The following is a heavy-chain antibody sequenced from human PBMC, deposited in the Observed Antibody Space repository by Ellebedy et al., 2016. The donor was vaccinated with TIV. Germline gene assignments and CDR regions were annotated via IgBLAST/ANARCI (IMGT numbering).Heavy chain of an antibody. CDR2: IVQCGDEI. Sequence: PGGSLRLSCAASGFNFRSYWMAWVCEAPGKGLEWVAKIVQCGDEIYYVESVKGRFTISRDNAKNSLFPQMNSLRVEDPAVYYCARRASYGDYAVQVNPWFDPWGQGTLVTVSS. D-gene: IGHD4-17*01. CDR1: GFNFRSYW. J-gene: IGHJ5*02. V-gene: IGHV3-7*01. CDR3: ARRASYGDYAVQVNPWFDP.